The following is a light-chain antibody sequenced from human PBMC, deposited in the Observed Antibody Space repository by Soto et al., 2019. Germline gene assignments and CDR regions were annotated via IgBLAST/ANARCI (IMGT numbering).Light chain of an antibody. V-gene: IGKV3-15*01. Sequence: EIVITQSPATLSVSPGERATLSCRASQTVRRDFAWYQQKPGQAPRLLIYGAFIRATGIPARFSGSGSGTEFTLTISSXQSEDFAVYYCQQYNNWPLTFGGGTKVDIK. CDR1: QTVRRD. J-gene: IGKJ4*01. CDR3: QQYNNWPLT. CDR2: GAF.